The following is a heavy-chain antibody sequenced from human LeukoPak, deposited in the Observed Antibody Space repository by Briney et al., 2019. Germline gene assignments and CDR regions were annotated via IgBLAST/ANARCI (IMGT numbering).Heavy chain of an antibody. CDR3: ARDRRGMVRGVILYYFDY. V-gene: IGHV3-30*04. J-gene: IGHJ4*02. Sequence: GGSLRLSCAASGFTFSSYAMHWVRQAPGKGLEWVAVISYDGSNKYYADSVKDRFTISRDNSKNTLYLQMNSLRAEDTAVYYCARDRRGMVRGVILYYFDYWGQGTLVTVSS. CDR1: GFTFSSYA. CDR2: ISYDGSNK. D-gene: IGHD3-10*01.